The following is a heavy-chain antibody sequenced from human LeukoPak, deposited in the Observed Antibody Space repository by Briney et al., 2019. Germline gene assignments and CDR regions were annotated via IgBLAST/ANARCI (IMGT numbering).Heavy chain of an antibody. J-gene: IGHJ6*02. D-gene: IGHD2-2*01. CDR3: AKGYCSSTSCYNYYGMDV. CDR1: GGTFSSYA. CDR2: IIPIFGTA. Sequence: ASVTVSCKASGGTFSSYAISWVRQAPGQGLEWMGGIIPIFGTANYAQKFQGRVTITADESTSTAYMELSSLRSEDTAVYYCAKGYCSSTSCYNYYGMDVWGQGTTVTVSS. V-gene: IGHV1-69*13.